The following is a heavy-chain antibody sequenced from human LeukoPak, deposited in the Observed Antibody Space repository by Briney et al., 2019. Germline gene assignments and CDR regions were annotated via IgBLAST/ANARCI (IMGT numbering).Heavy chain of an antibody. D-gene: IGHD3-22*01. V-gene: IGHV3-9*01. Sequence: PGGSLRLSCAASGFTFDDYAMHWVRQAPGKGLEWVSGFSWKSGSIGYADSVKGRFTISRDNAKNSLYLQMNSLRAEDTAVYYCARLGKYYDSSGYYVDYFDYWGQGTLVTVSS. CDR1: GFTFDDYA. J-gene: IGHJ4*02. CDR2: FSWKSGSI. CDR3: ARLGKYYDSSGYYVDYFDY.